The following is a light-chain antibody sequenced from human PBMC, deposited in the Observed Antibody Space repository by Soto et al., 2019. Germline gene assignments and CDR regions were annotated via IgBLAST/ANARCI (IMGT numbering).Light chain of an antibody. CDR1: QSISSY. CDR3: QQLHNYPHT. J-gene: IGKJ1*01. V-gene: IGKV1-39*01. CDR2: AAS. Sequence: DIQMTQSPSSLSASVGDRVTITCRASQSISSYLNWYQQKPGKAPKLLIYAASSLHSGVPSRFSGSGSGTDFTLTISSLXXXXXATYYCQQLHNYPHTFGQGTKVDIK.